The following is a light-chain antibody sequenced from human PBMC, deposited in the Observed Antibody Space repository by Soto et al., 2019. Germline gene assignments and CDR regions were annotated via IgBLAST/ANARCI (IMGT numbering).Light chain of an antibody. J-gene: IGLJ1*01. Sequence: QSALTQPASVSGSPGQSITISCTGTSNDIGNYNYVSWYQQHPGKAPKVMIYEVSNRPSGISNRFSGSKSGNTASLTISGLQAEDEADYYRTSYTGTSTLYVFGSGTKVTVL. CDR2: EVS. CDR3: TSYTGTSTLYV. V-gene: IGLV2-14*01. CDR1: SNDIGNYNY.